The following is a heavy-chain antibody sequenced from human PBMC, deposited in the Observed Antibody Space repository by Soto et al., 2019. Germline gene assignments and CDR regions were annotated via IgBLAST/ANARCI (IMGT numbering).Heavy chain of an antibody. Sequence: QVHLVQSGADVKIPGASVKVSCKASGYTFTSYGITWVRQAPGQGLEWMGWISAYNGNTNYAQKLQGRVTLTTETSTGTAYMELRSLRSDDTALYYCARIAVIGGRFVDYWGQGTLVTVSS. D-gene: IGHD6-19*01. CDR2: ISAYNGNT. V-gene: IGHV1-18*01. J-gene: IGHJ4*02. CDR1: GYTFTSYG. CDR3: ARIAVIGGRFVDY.